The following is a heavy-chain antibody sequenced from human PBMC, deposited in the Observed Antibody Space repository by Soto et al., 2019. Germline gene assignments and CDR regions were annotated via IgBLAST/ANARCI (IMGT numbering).Heavy chain of an antibody. D-gene: IGHD6-13*01. Sequence: GASVKVSCKASGYYFTAYYINWVRQASGQGLEWMGWMNPINGATGSARRFQGRVSMTRNTATATAYLELTSLRSDDSAVYYCGRGPSPRAPAGGTPYYYAMDVWGQGTTVTVSS. J-gene: IGHJ6*02. CDR3: GRGPSPRAPAGGTPYYYAMDV. V-gene: IGHV1-8*02. CDR2: MNPINGAT. CDR1: GYYFTAYY.